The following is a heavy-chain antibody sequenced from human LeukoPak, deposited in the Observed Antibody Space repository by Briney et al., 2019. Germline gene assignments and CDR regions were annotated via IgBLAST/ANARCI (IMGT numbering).Heavy chain of an antibody. V-gene: IGHV4-39*01. J-gene: IGHJ6*02. CDR3: AALLGQWLTGMDV. Sequence: SETLSLTCTVSGGSISSSSYYWGWIRQPPGKGLEWIGSIYYSGSTYYNPSLKSRVTMSVDTSKNQFSLKLSSVAAADTAVYYCAALLGQWLTGMDVWGQGTTVTVSS. CDR2: IYYSGST. CDR1: GGSISSSSYY. D-gene: IGHD6-19*01.